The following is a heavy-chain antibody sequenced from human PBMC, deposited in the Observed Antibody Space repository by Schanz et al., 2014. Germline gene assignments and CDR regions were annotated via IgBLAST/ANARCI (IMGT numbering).Heavy chain of an antibody. CDR2: VSDDGNKK. J-gene: IGHJ4*02. CDR1: GFTFSGNA. Sequence: QVHLMESGGGVVQPGRSLRLSCAASGFTFSGNAMHWVRQAPGKGLEWVAVVSDDGNKKYYADSVKGRFTISRDNSKNTLYLQMDGLRGEDTAVDYCAKDRDANYFDYWGQGILVTVSS. D-gene: IGHD3-10*01. V-gene: IGHV3-30*18. CDR3: AKDRDANYFDY.